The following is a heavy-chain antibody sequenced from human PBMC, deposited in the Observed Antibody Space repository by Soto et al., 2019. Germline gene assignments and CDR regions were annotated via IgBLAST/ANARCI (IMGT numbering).Heavy chain of an antibody. CDR1: GYTFTSYG. V-gene: IGHV1-18*01. CDR2: ISAYNGNT. J-gene: IGHJ4*02. Sequence: ASVKVSCKASGYTFTSYGISWVRQAPGQGLEWMGWISAYNGNTNYAQKLQGRVTMTTDTSTSTAYMELRSLRSDDTAVYYCAVLTPHDFWSGVNDYWGQGTLVTVSS. CDR3: AVLTPHDFWSGVNDY. D-gene: IGHD3-3*01.